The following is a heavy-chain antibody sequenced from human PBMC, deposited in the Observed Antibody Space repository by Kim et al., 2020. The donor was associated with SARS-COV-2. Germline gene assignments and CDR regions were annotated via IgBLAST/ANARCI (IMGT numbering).Heavy chain of an antibody. D-gene: IGHD1-26*01. J-gene: IGHJ4*02. CDR1: GYTFTSYY. CDR2: INPSGGST. V-gene: IGHV1-46*01. CDR3: AREMRRGQAWELPTSGDY. Sequence: ASVKVSCKASGYTFTSYYMHWVRQAPGQGLEWMGIINPSGGSTSYAQKFQGRVTMTRDTSTSTVYMELSSLRSEDTAVYYCAREMRRGQAWELPTSGDYWGQGTLVTVSS.